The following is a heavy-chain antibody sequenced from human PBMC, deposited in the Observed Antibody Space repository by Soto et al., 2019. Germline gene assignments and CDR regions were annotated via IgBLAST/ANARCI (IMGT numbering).Heavy chain of an antibody. D-gene: IGHD1-26*01. CDR3: ASGVGAHYYYYGMDV. CDR1: GYTFTTYP. V-gene: IGHV1-3*01. J-gene: IGHJ6*02. CDR2: INGGNGNT. Sequence: GASVKVSCKASGYTFTTYPMHWVRQAPGQRLEWMGWINGGNGNTKYSQKFQGRVTITRETSASIVYMELSSLRSEDTAVYYCASGVGAHYYYYGMDVWGQGTTVTVSS.